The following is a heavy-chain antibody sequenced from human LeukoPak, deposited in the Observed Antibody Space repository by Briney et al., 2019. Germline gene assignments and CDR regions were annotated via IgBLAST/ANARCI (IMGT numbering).Heavy chain of an antibody. CDR1: GGSFSGYY. V-gene: IGHV4-34*01. CDR3: ARAGIAAAGTIRGVKYFQH. J-gene: IGHJ1*01. D-gene: IGHD6-13*01. Sequence: SETLALTCAVYGGSFSGYYWSWIRQPPGKGLEWIGEINHSGSTNYNPSLKSRVTISVDTSKNQFSLKLSSVTAADTAVYYCARAGIAAAGTIRGVKYFQHWGQGTLVTVSS. CDR2: INHSGST.